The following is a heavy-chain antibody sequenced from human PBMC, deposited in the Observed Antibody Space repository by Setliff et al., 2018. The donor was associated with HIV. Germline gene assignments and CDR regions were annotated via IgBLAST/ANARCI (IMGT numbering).Heavy chain of an antibody. D-gene: IGHD3-16*01. CDR2: MSTYSVNT. V-gene: IGHV1-18*01. J-gene: IGHJ6*03. CDR3: ARTVKTTLGDLLSPYYYYMDL. Sequence: ASVKVSCKAYGYTFINYGITWVRQAPGQGLEWMGGMSTYSVNTDYAQNVQGRFTMTSDTSTTTAYMELRNLRSNDSAVYYCARTVKTTLGDLLSPYYYYMDLWGKGTTVTVSS. CDR1: GYTFINYG.